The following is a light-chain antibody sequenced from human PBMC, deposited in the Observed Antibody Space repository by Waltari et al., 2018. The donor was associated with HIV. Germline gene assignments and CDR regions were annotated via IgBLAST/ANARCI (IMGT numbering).Light chain of an antibody. CDR1: RSAVGGYHY. CDR2: DVS. J-gene: IGLJ3*02. CDR3: CSYAGSSLV. Sequence: QSALPQPRSVSGSPGPSVTISCTGTRSAVGGYHYVSWYQQHPGKAPKLMIYDVSKRPSGVPDRFSGSKSGNTASLTISGLQAEDEADYYCCSYAGSSLVFGGGTKLTVL. V-gene: IGLV2-11*01.